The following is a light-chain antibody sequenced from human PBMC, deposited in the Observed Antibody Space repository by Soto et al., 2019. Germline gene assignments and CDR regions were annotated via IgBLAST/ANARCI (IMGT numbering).Light chain of an antibody. Sequence: QSVLTQPPSVSGSPGQSVTISCTGTSTDFVSYNRVSWYQQPPGTAPKLIIYEASNRPSGVPDRFSGSKSGNTASLTISGLQAADEADYYCSLYTSENTYVFGTGTKVTAL. V-gene: IGLV2-18*01. J-gene: IGLJ1*01. CDR3: SLYTSENTYV. CDR2: EAS. CDR1: STDFVSYNR.